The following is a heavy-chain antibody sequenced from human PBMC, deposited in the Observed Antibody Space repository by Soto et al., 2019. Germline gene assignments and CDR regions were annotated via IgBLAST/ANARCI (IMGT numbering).Heavy chain of an antibody. J-gene: IGHJ5*02. CDR2: IYYSGST. Sequence: QVQLQESGPGLVKPSETLSLTCTVSGGSISSYYWSWIRQPPGKGLEWIGYIYYSGSTNYNPSLKSRVTISVDTSKNQFSLKLSSVTAADTAVYYCARAPTGVWFDPWGQGTLVTVSS. CDR3: ARAPTGVWFDP. V-gene: IGHV4-59*01. CDR1: GGSISSYY.